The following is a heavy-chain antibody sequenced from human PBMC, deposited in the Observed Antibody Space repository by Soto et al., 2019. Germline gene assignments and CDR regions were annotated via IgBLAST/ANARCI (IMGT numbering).Heavy chain of an antibody. V-gene: IGHV1-46*01. CDR1: GYTFTSYY. Sequence: GASVKVSCKASGYTFTSYYMHWVRQAPGQGLEWMGIINPSGGSTGYAQKFQGRVTMTRDTSTSTVYMELSSLRSEDTAVYYCAVLQDGYYGMDVWGQGTTVTVSS. CDR3: AVLQDGYYGMDV. J-gene: IGHJ6*02. CDR2: INPSGGST.